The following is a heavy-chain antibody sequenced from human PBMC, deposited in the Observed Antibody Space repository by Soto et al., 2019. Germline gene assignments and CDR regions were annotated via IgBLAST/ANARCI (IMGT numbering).Heavy chain of an antibody. D-gene: IGHD4-17*01. Sequence: QVQLVQSGAEVKKPGASVKVSCKAFGYTFNAFYMHWVRQAPGQGLEWMGVINPSGDGTSYAQKYQGRVTMTGDTSTSTGYMELSSLRSEDTAVYYCARVALGYDYADVWGQGTTVTVSS. J-gene: IGHJ6*02. CDR2: INPSGDGT. CDR1: GYTFNAFY. V-gene: IGHV1-46*02. CDR3: ARVALGYDYADV.